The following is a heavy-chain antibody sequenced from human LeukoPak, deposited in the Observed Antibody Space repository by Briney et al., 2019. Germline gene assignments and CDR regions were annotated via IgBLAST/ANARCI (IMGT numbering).Heavy chain of an antibody. J-gene: IGHJ4*02. V-gene: IGHV3-21*06. CDR3: AAALAIAVGGTTPGDY. Sequence: SGGSLRLSCAASGFTFSSHYMNWVRQAPGKGLEWVSSITSSSSDIFYADSVKGRFTISRDNAKNSLYLKMNSLRVEDAAVYYCAAALAIAVGGTTPGDYWGQGTLVTVSS. CDR1: GFTFSSHY. CDR2: ITSSSSDI. D-gene: IGHD6-19*01.